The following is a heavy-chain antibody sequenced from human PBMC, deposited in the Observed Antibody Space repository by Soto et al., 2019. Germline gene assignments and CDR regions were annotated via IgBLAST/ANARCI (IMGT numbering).Heavy chain of an antibody. CDR2: IYPGDSDT. D-gene: IGHD1-1*01. J-gene: IGHJ4*02. V-gene: IGHV5-51*01. Sequence: LGESLKISCNGSGYSFTSYWIGWVRQMPGKGLEWMGVIYPGDSDTRYNPSFQGQVTISADKSISTAYLQWSNLKASDTAMYYCARRPAYKFDYWGQGTLVTVSS. CDR3: ARRPAYKFDY. CDR1: GYSFTSYW.